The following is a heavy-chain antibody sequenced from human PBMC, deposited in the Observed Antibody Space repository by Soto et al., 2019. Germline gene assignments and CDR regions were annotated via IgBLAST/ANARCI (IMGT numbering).Heavy chain of an antibody. CDR3: AKDRLGSVGCLYEP. CDR1: GFTFSNYA. J-gene: IGHJ5*02. D-gene: IGHD3-10*01. V-gene: IGHV3-23*01. CDR2: IGGSDGST. Sequence: EVQLLESGGGLVQPGGSLRLSCAASGFTFSNYAMTWVRQAPGKGLEWVSCIGGSDGSTYYADSVKGRFTISRDNSKNTLHLQMNSLRVEDTAVYYCAKDRLGSVGCLYEPWGQGTLVTVSS.